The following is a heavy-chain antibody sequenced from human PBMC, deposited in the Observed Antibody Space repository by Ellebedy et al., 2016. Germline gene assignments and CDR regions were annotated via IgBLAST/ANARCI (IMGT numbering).Heavy chain of an antibody. CDR2: ISSRDTPI. Sequence: GESLKISXTASGFTFSDFSMNWVRQAPGKGLEWLSYISSRDTPIYYADSVKGRFTISRDNAKNSLYLQMNSLRAGDMAVYYCARDPGSYYDATDYYYMDVWGKGTTVTVSS. J-gene: IGHJ6*03. V-gene: IGHV3-48*01. CDR3: ARDPGSYYDATDYYYMDV. D-gene: IGHD3-22*01. CDR1: GFTFSDFS.